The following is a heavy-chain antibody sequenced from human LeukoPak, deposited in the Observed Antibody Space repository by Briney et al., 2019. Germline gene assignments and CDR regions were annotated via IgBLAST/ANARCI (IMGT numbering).Heavy chain of an antibody. Sequence: AGSLRLSCAASAFTFSSDGMHWVRQAPGKGLGWDAAIWYDGRNKNYADSVNGRFTISRGNSKNTLYLQMNSLRAEDTAVYYCARGMYYYDSREFWVGMDVWGQGTTVTVSS. V-gene: IGHV3-33*01. CDR2: IWYDGRNK. D-gene: IGHD3-22*01. CDR3: ARGMYYYDSREFWVGMDV. J-gene: IGHJ6*02. CDR1: AFTFSSDG.